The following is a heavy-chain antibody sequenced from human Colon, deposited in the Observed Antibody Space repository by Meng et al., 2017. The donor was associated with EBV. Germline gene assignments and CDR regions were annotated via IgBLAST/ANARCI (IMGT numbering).Heavy chain of an antibody. D-gene: IGHD4-17*01. CDR3: ARNGDYNPGLY. CDR2: IYHSGTT. V-gene: IGHV4-4*02. CDR1: GHSISNNW. J-gene: IGHJ4*02. Sequence: QVERQGPGPGRVKPSGTLSLTCAVCGHSISNNWWSWVRQPPGKGLEWIGEIYHSGTTNYNPSLRSRVTISVDKSKNQFSLQLTSVTAADTAVYYCARNGDYNPGLYWGQGTLVTVSS.